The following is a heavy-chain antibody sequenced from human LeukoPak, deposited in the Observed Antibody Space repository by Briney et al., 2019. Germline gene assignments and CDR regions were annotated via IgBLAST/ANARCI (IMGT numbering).Heavy chain of an antibody. J-gene: IGHJ3*02. V-gene: IGHV4-59*01. CDR2: IYYSGST. Sequence: SETLSLTCTVSGGSISSYYWSWIRQPPGKGLEWIGYIYYSGSTNYNPSLKSRVTISVDTSKNQFSLKLSSVTAEDTAVYYCARGPGPLFDAFDIWGQGTMVTVSS. CDR3: ARGPGPLFDAFDI. CDR1: GGSISSYY.